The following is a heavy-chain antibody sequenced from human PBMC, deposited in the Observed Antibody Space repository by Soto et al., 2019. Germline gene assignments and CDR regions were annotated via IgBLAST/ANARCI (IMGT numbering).Heavy chain of an antibody. V-gene: IGHV1-69*01. Sequence: QVQLVQSGAEVKKPGSSVKVSCKDSGGTFSSYAISWVRQAPGQGLEWMGGIIPICGTANYAQKFQGRVTITADQSTSTAYMELSSLRSEDTAVYYCARDLFSYSSGWFLFGYWGQGTLVTVSS. CDR2: IIPICGTA. D-gene: IGHD6-19*01. CDR3: ARDLFSYSSGWFLFGY. CDR1: GGTFSSYA. J-gene: IGHJ4*02.